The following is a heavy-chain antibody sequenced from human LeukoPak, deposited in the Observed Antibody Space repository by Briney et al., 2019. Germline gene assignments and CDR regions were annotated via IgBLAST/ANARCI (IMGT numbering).Heavy chain of an antibody. CDR2: FDPEDGET. V-gene: IGHV1-24*01. D-gene: IGHD6-19*01. CDR1: GYTLTELS. J-gene: IGHJ5*02. Sequence: ASVKVSCKVSGYTLTELSMHWVRRAPGKGLEWMGGFDPEDGETIYAQKFQGRVTMTEDTSTDTAYMELSSLRSEDMAVYYCATAAGSSGWYSWFDPWGQGTLVTVSS. CDR3: ATAAGSSGWYSWFDP.